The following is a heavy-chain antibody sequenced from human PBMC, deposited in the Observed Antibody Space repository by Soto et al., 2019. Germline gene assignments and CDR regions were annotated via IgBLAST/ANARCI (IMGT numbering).Heavy chain of an antibody. D-gene: IGHD1-26*01. V-gene: IGHV1-69*13. J-gene: IGHJ4*02. Sequence: QVQLVQSGAEVKRPGSSVKVSCKASGGTFSSYVFDWVRQTPGQGLEWMGRIIPMFGTTDYAQKFQGRVTISADESTTTAYMDRSSLRSDDTAVYYCAREALGATWDYWGQGTLVTVSS. CDR3: AREALGATWDY. CDR1: GGTFSSYV. CDR2: IIPMFGTT.